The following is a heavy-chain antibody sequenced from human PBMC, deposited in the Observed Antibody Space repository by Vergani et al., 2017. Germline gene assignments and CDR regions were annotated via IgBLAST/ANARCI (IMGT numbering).Heavy chain of an antibody. CDR1: GGSVSSGSYY. D-gene: IGHD5-12*01. CDR3: ARGGYSGYEFDY. CDR2: IYYSGST. J-gene: IGHJ4*02. V-gene: IGHV4-61*10. Sequence: QVQLQESGPGLVKPSETLSLTCTVSGGSVSSGSYYWSWIRQPAGKGLEWIGYIYYSGSTYYNPSLKSRVTISVDTSKNQFSLKLSSVTAADTAVDYCARGGYSGYEFDYWGQGTLVTVSS.